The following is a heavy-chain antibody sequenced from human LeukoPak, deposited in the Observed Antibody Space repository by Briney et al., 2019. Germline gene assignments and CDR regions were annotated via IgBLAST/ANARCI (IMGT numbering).Heavy chain of an antibody. CDR1: GGSFSGYY. Sequence: SETLSLTCAVYGGSFSGYYWSWIRQPPGKGLEWIGEINHSGSTNYNPSLKSRVTISVDTSKNQFSLKLSSVTAADTAVYYCARLSFNQWLVPRGDYWGQGTLVTVSS. V-gene: IGHV4-34*01. CDR3: ARLSFNQWLVPRGDY. CDR2: INHSGST. D-gene: IGHD6-19*01. J-gene: IGHJ4*02.